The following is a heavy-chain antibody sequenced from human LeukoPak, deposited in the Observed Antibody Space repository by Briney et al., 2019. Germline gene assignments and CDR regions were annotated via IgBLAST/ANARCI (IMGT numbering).Heavy chain of an antibody. V-gene: IGHV3-11*04. J-gene: IGHJ4*02. CDR3: ARNARAAGGTRVLYYFDF. D-gene: IGHD6-13*01. CDR2: ISSSGSTI. Sequence: PGGSLRLSCAASGFTFSDYYMSWIRQAPGKGLEWVSYISSSGSTIYYADSVKGRFTISRDNAKNSLYLQMNSLRAEDTAVYYCARNARAAGGTRVLYYFDFWGQGTLVTVSS. CDR1: GFTFSDYY.